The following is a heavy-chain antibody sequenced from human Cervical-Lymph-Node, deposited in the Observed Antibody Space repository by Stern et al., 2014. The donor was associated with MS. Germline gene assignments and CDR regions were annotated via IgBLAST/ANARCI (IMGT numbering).Heavy chain of an antibody. J-gene: IGHJ5*02. CDR2: IYYRGTT. D-gene: IGHD5-12*01. Sequence: QVQLQESGPGLVKPSETLSLTCTVSGGSISSDYWIWIRQPPGKGLEWIGYIYYRGTTYYNPSLKSRVTISVDTSKKQFSLELTSVTAADTAVYYCARGIVTTSSVDPWGQGTLVTVSS. CDR3: ARGIVTTSSVDP. V-gene: IGHV4-59*01. CDR1: GGSISSDY.